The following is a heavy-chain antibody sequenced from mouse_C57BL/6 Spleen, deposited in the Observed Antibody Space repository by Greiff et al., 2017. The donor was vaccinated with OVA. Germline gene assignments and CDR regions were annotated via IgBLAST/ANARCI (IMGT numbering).Heavy chain of an antibody. V-gene: IGHV1-69*01. CDR1: GYTFTSYW. CDR3: ARFGYYEDY. D-gene: IGHD2-3*01. CDR2: IDPSDSYT. J-gene: IGHJ2*01. Sequence: VKLQQPGAELVMPGASVKLSCKASGYTFTSYWMHWVKQRPGQGLEWIGEIDPSDSYTNYNQKFKGKSTLTVDKSSSTAYMQLSSLTSEDSAVYYCARFGYYEDYWGQGTTLTVSS.